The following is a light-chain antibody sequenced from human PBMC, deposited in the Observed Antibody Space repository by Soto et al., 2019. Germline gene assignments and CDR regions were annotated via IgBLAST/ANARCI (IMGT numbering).Light chain of an antibody. V-gene: IGKV1-39*01. CDR1: QSISTY. CDR3: QQSDGTPLT. J-gene: IGKJ4*01. CDR2: AAS. Sequence: DMEMTQSPSSLSASVGDRVTITCRASQSISTYLNWYQHKPGKVPKLLIYAASSLPSGVPTRFSGSGSGTDFTLTINSLQPEDCATYYCQQSDGTPLTFGGGTKIEIK.